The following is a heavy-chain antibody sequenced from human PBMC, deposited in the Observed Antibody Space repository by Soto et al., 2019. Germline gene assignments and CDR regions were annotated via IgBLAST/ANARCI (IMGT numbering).Heavy chain of an antibody. V-gene: IGHV3-23*01. Sequence: EVQVLESGGGLVQPGGPLRLSCEISRLTFSNYALNWVRQAPGKGLEWVSSISGSGDTTYYADSVKGRFTISRDNSKNTLYLQMNSLRVEDTALYYCAKADYSYSWAPGDYWGQGTLVTVSS. J-gene: IGHJ4*02. CDR2: ISGSGDTT. CDR3: AKADYSYSWAPGDY. CDR1: RLTFSNYA. D-gene: IGHD6-13*01.